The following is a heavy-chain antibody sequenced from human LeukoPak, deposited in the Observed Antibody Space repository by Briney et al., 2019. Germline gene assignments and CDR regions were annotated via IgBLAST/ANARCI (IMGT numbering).Heavy chain of an antibody. CDR1: EFSVGSNY. V-gene: IGHV3-11*01. CDR3: ARGPLYCSGGSCLLQDY. D-gene: IGHD2-15*01. Sequence: GGSLRLSCAASEFSVGSNYMTWVRQAPGKGLEWVSYISSSGSTIYYADSVKGRFTISRDNAKNSLYLQMNSLRAEDTAVYYCARGPLYCSGGSCLLQDYWGQGTLVTVSS. J-gene: IGHJ4*02. CDR2: ISSSGSTI.